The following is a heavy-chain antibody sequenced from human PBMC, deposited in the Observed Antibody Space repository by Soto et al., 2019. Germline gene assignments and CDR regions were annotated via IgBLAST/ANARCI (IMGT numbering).Heavy chain of an antibody. CDR1: GGSISSSSYY. CDR2: VYYTGRT. V-gene: IGHV4-39*07. CDR3: ARDFAYFDS. J-gene: IGHJ4*02. D-gene: IGHD3-3*01. Sequence: ASETLSLTCTVSGGSISSSSYYWGWIRQPPGKGLEWIGCVYYTGRTSYNPSLKSRVSISMDTSKNQFSLNLDSVTAADTAVYFCARDFAYFDSWGQGTLVTVSS.